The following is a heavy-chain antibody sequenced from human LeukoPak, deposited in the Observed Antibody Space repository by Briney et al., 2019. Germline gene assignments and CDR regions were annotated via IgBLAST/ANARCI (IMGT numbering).Heavy chain of an antibody. V-gene: IGHV4-59*01. CDR3: ASTGRDYYDSSGYYYFDY. CDR2: IYYSGST. D-gene: IGHD3-22*01. J-gene: IGHJ4*02. Sequence: TASETLSLTCTVSGGSISSYYWSWIRQPPGKGLDGIGYIYYSGSTNYNPSLKSRVTISVDTSKNQFSLKLSSVTAADTAVYYCASTGRDYYDSSGYYYFDYWGQGTLVTVSS. CDR1: GGSISSYY.